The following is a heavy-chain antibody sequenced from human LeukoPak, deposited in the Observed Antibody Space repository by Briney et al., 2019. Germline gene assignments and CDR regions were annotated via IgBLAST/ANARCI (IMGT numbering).Heavy chain of an antibody. J-gene: IGHJ6*03. CDR3: ASHCSGTSCYADYYYMDV. CDR1: GGTFSSSG. CDR2: IIPMIGTP. D-gene: IGHD2-2*01. V-gene: IGHV1-69*01. Sequence: GASVKVSCKASGGTFSSSGISWVRQAPGQGLEWMGGIIPMIGTPNYAQKFRGRVTITADESTSTAYMELSSLRSEDTAVYYCASHCSGTSCYADYYYMDVWGKGTTVTVSS.